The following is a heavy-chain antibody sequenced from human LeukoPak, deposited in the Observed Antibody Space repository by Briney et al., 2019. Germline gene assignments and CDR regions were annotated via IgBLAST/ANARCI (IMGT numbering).Heavy chain of an antibody. Sequence: GGSLRLSCAASGFTFSSYWMSWVRQAPGKGLEWVANIKQDGSEKYYVDSVKGRFTISRDNAKNSLYLQMNSLRAEDTAVYYCARSWYFGGYYFDYWGQGTLVTVSS. CDR2: IKQDGSEK. D-gene: IGHD6-13*01. CDR3: ARSWYFGGYYFDY. CDR1: GFTFSSYW. V-gene: IGHV3-7*01. J-gene: IGHJ4*02.